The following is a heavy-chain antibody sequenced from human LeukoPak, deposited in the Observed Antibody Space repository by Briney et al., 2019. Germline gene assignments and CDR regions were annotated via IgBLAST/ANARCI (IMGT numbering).Heavy chain of an antibody. CDR2: IIPIFGTA. V-gene: IGHV1-69*13. J-gene: IGHJ4*02. CDR1: GGTFSSYA. Sequence: ASVKVSCKASGGTFSSYAISWVRQAPGQGLEWMGGIIPIFGTANYAQKFQGRVTITADESTSTAYMELSSLRSEDTAVYYCAREVSFLEWQRNEEYYFDYWGQGTLVTVSS. CDR3: AREVSFLEWQRNEEYYFDY. D-gene: IGHD3-3*02.